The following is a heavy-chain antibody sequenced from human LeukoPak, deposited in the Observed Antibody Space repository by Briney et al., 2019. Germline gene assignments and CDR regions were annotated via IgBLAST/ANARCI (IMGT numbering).Heavy chain of an antibody. D-gene: IGHD3-3*01. Sequence: ASVKVSCKASGGTFSSYAISWVRQAPGQGLEWMGGIIPIFGTANYAQKFQGRVTTTADESTSTAYMELSSLRSEDTAVYYCARTPPEWPMSWFDPWGQGTLVTVSS. CDR2: IIPIFGTA. CDR1: GGTFSSYA. J-gene: IGHJ5*02. CDR3: ARTPPEWPMSWFDP. V-gene: IGHV1-69*13.